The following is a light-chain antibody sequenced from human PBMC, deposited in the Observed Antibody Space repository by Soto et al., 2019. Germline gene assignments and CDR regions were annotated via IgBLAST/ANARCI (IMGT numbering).Light chain of an antibody. Sequence: EIVMTQSPATLSVSPGERATLSCRASQSVGNNLAWYRQKSGQAPRLLIYGASTRATGIPASFSGSGSGTEFTLTIDSLQSDDFAVYLFQQYMNLPLTFGGGTKVEIK. CDR1: QSVGNN. J-gene: IGKJ4*01. CDR2: GAS. CDR3: QQYMNLPLT. V-gene: IGKV3-15*01.